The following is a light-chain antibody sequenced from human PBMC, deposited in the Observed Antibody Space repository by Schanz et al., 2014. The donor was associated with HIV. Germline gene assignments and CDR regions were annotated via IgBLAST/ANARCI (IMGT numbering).Light chain of an antibody. V-gene: IGLV2-14*03. J-gene: IGLJ1*01. CDR3: CSYADGGTYV. Sequence: QSVLTQPASVSGSPGQSVSISCSGSNADVGGYDYVAWYQQYPGKAPRLLIYDVYIRPSGISNRFSGSKSGSTASLTISGLRTEDETDFYCCSYADGGTYVFGTGTKLTVL. CDR1: NADVGGYDY. CDR2: DVY.